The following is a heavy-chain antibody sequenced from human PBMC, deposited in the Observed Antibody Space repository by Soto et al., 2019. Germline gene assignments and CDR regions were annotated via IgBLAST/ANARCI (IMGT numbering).Heavy chain of an antibody. CDR2: IIPIFGTA. Sequence: SVKVSCKASGGTFSSYAISWVRQAPGQGLEWMGGIIPIFGTANYAQKFQGRVTITADKSTSTAYMELSSLRSEDTAVYYCARGDTYSSGWYWRALDYWGQGTLVTVYS. V-gene: IGHV1-69*06. J-gene: IGHJ4*02. D-gene: IGHD6-19*01. CDR1: GGTFSSYA. CDR3: ARGDTYSSGWYWRALDY.